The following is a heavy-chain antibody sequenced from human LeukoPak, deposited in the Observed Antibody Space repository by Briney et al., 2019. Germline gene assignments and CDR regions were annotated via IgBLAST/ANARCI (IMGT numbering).Heavy chain of an antibody. J-gene: IGHJ4*02. CDR1: GFTVSSNS. CDR3: ARDRSDGFDY. V-gene: IGHV3-53*01. Sequence: PGGSLRLSCAASGFTVSSNSMSWVRQAPGKGLEWVSVLYSGGNTYYADSVKGRFTISRDNSKNTLYLQMNSLRTEDTAVYYCARDRSDGFDYWGQGTLVTVS. CDR2: LYSGGNT.